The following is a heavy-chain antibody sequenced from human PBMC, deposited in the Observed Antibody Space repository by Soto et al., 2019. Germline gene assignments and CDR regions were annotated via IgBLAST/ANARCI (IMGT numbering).Heavy chain of an antibody. CDR3: AKEAGRDGYNVDY. CDR1: GFTFSNYA. J-gene: IGHJ4*02. V-gene: IGHV3-23*01. D-gene: IGHD5-12*01. Sequence: EVQLLESGGGLVQPGGSLRLSCAASGFTFSNYAMSWVCQAPGKGLEWVSSISSSGGSTYYADSVKGRFTISRDNSKNTLYLQMNSLRAEDTAVYYCAKEAGRDGYNVDYWGQGTLVTVSS. CDR2: ISSSGGST.